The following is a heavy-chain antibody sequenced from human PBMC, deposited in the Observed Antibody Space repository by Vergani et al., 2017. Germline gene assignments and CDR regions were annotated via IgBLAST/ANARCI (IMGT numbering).Heavy chain of an antibody. Sequence: QVQLEESGGGVVQPGRSLRLSCAGSGFTLSSHAMHWVRQAPGKGLEWVAFIRYDGSNKYYADSVKGRFTISRDNSKNTLYLQMNSLRAEDTAVYYCAKDAAQYMDTAMALGHWGQGTLVTVSS. J-gene: IGHJ4*02. CDR1: GFTLSSHA. CDR2: IRYDGSNK. V-gene: IGHV3-30*02. CDR3: AKDAAQYMDTAMALGH. D-gene: IGHD5-18*01.